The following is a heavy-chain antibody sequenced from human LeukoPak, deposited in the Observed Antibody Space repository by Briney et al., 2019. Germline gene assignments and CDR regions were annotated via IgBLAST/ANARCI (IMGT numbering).Heavy chain of an antibody. CDR1: GFTFSDFY. J-gene: IGHJ4*02. CDR3: ARDGMGGYDYFDY. D-gene: IGHD5-12*01. V-gene: IGHV3-11*05. CDR2: ISSSNIDT. Sequence: PGGSLRLSCAAPGFTFSDFYMTWIRQAPGKGLEGGSYISSSNIDTNYADSVKGRFTVSRDNAKNSLYLQMNSLRAEDTAVYYCARDGMGGYDYFDYWGQGTLVTVST.